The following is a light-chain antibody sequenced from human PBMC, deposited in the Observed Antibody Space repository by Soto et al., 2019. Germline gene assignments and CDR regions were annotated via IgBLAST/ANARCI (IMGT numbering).Light chain of an antibody. CDR2: DAS. CDR3: QRCNTYPYT. Sequence: DIQMTQSPSTLSASVGDRVTITCRASQSISSWLACYQQKPGKVPKLLIYDASSLESGVPSRFSGSGSGTEFALTISSLQPDDFATYYCQRCNTYPYTFGQGTKLEIK. CDR1: QSISSW. V-gene: IGKV1-5*01. J-gene: IGKJ2*01.